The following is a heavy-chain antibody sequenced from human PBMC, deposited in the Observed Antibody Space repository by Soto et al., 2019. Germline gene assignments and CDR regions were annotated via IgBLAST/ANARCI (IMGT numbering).Heavy chain of an antibody. Sequence: EMQLLESGGGLVQPGGSLRLSCVVSGFTLSSYAVSWVRQAPGKGLQWVSAVSNSGTNTYYADSVKGRFTISRDNSKNTLYLQMNSLRAEDTAIYYCAKXILTGPFDYWGQGTLVTVSS. D-gene: IGHD3-9*01. V-gene: IGHV3-23*01. J-gene: IGHJ4*02. CDR1: GFTLSSYA. CDR3: AKXILTGPFDY. CDR2: VSNSGTNT.